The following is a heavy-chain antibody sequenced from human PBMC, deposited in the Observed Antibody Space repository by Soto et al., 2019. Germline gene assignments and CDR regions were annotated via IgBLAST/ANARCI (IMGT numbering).Heavy chain of an antibody. J-gene: IGHJ4*02. CDR1: GLIFSDVW. D-gene: IGHD1-1*01. CDR2: IKTKPDDGTI. Sequence: GGSLRLSCAASGLIFSDVWMTWVRQAPGKGLEWVGRIKTKPDDGTIDYAAPVRSRFTISRDDPKNTLYLQMTSLTPDDTGVYYCTTSNLGVDFWGPGTLVTVSS. V-gene: IGHV3-15*01. CDR3: TTSNLGVDF.